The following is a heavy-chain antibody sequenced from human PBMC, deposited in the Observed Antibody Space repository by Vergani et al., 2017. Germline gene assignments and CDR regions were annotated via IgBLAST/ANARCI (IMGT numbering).Heavy chain of an antibody. CDR1: GYSISSGYY. D-gene: IGHD3-22*01. CDR2: IYHSGST. CDR3: AGWSDYYDSSGYYPNWFDP. J-gene: IGHJ5*02. Sequence: QVQLQESGPGLVKPSETLSLTCAVSGYSISSGYYWGWIRQPPGKGLEWIGSIYHSGSTYYNPSLKSRVTISVDTSKNQFSLKLSSVTAADTAVYYGAGWSDYYDSSGYYPNWFDPWGQGTLVTVSS. V-gene: IGHV4-38-2*01.